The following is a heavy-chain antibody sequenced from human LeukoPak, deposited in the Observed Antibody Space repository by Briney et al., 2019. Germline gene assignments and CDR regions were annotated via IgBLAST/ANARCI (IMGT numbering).Heavy chain of an antibody. V-gene: IGHV4-34*01. CDR2: INYSGST. CDR1: GGSFSCYY. D-gene: IGHD6-13*01. CDR3: AGSSWIGYFYYGMDV. Sequence: PSETLSLTCAVYGGSFSCYYWSWVRQPPGKGLEWVGEINYSGSTNYNPSLKSRFTISVDTSKNQFSLQLSSVTAADTAMYYCAGSSWIGYFYYGMDVWGQGTTVTVSS. J-gene: IGHJ6*02.